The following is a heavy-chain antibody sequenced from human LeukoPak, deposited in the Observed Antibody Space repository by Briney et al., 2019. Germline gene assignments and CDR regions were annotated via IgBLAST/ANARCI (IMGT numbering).Heavy chain of an antibody. D-gene: IGHD6-19*01. CDR2: FDPEDGET. CDR3: ATDLLRGDSSGWYVFQH. Sequence: ASVKVSCKVSGYTLTELSMHWVRQAPGKGLEWMGGFDPEDGETIYAQKFQGRVTMTEDTSTDTAYMELSSLRSVDTAVYYCATDLLRGDSSGWYVFQHWGQGTLVTVSS. CDR1: GYTLTELS. V-gene: IGHV1-24*01. J-gene: IGHJ1*01.